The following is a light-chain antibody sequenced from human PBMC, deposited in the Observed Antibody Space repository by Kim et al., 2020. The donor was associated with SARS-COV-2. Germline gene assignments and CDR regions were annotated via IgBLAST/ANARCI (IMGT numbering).Light chain of an antibody. J-gene: IGLJ2*01. CDR2: EDT. CDR1: RLGDKY. CDR3: QAWDNRVTLV. V-gene: IGLV3-1*01. Sequence: VSPVQTDSITCSGDRLGDKYVWWYRKKPGQSHVLVMYEDTKRPSGIPERFAGSKSGSTATLTISGAQAMDEADYYCQAWDNRVTLVFGGGTQLTVL.